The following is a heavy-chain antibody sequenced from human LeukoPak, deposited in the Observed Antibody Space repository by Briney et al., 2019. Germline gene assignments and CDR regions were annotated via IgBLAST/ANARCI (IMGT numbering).Heavy chain of an antibody. CDR3: ASGYSSSWYDF. CDR1: GGSISSSSYY. J-gene: IGHJ5*01. Sequence: SETLSLTCTVSGGSISSSSYYWGWIRQPPGKGLEWIESIYYSGSTYYNPSLKSRVTISVDTSKNQFSLTLTSVTAADTAVYYCASGYSSSWYDFWGQGTLVTVSS. CDR2: IYYSGST. D-gene: IGHD6-13*01. V-gene: IGHV4-39*01.